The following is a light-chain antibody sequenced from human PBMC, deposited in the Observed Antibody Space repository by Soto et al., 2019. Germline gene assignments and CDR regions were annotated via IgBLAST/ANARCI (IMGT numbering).Light chain of an antibody. Sequence: QSALTQPASVSGSPGQSITVSCTGTNIDVGSYNLISWYQHHPGKAPKLMIYEVSNRPSGVSNRFSGSKSGYTASLTLSGLQAEDEADYYCNSQRSSGTRVFGTGTKVTV. V-gene: IGLV2-14*02. CDR1: NIDVGSYNL. J-gene: IGLJ1*01. CDR2: EVS. CDR3: NSQRSSGTRV.